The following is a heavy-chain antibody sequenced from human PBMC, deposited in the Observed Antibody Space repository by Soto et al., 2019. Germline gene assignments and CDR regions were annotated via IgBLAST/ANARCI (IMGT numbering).Heavy chain of an antibody. J-gene: IGHJ4*02. V-gene: IGHV4-59*01. D-gene: IGHD6-13*01. CDR3: ARHGLEAAGTFDY. CDR1: GGSISSYY. Sequence: PSKTLSLTCTVSGGSISSYYWSWIRQPPGKGLEWIGYIYYSGSTNYNPSLKSRVTISVDTSKNQFSLKLSSVTAADTAVYYCARHGLEAAGTFDYWGQGTLVNVS. CDR2: IYYSGST.